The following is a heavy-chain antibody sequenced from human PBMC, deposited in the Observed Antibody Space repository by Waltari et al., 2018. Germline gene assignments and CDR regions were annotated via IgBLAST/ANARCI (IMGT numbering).Heavy chain of an antibody. D-gene: IGHD2-15*01. CDR2: IWHDGSNE. CDR1: GFTFSRLG. Sequence: QVQLVESGGGVVQPGRSLRLSCAASGFTFSRLGMHWVRQAPGKGLEWVAVIWHDGSNEYYVDSVKGRFTISRDNSKNTLYLQMNSLRAEDSAVYYCASQSTTLFDYWGQGTLVTVSS. V-gene: IGHV3-33*01. J-gene: IGHJ4*02. CDR3: ASQSTTLFDY.